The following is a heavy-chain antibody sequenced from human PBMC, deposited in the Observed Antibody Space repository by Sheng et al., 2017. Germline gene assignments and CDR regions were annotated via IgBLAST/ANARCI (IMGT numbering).Heavy chain of an antibody. V-gene: IGHV4-34*01. CDR1: GGSFSGYY. CDR3: ARVRLRWWGGFDY. D-gene: IGHD4-17*01. Sequence: QVQLQQWGAGLLKPSETLSLTCAVYGGSFSGYYWSWIRQPPGKGLEWIGEINHSGSTNYNPSLKSRVTISVDTSKNQFSLKLSSVTAADTAVYYCARVRLRWWGGFDYWGQGTLVTVSS. CDR2: INHSGST. J-gene: IGHJ4*02.